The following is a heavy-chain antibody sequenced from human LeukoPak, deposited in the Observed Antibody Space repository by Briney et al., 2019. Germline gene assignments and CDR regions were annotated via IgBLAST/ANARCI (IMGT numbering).Heavy chain of an antibody. D-gene: IGHD2-21*01. CDR3: ARADRLHGGPYLIGP. Sequence: ASVKVSCKTSGYSFTDDYMHWVRQAPGQGLEWMGRINPNSGGTSSAQKFQGRVTMTRDTSITTVYMEMSWLTSDDTAIYYCARADRLHGGPYLIGPWGQGTLVTVSS. V-gene: IGHV1-2*06. J-gene: IGHJ5*02. CDR2: INPNSGGT. CDR1: GYSFTDDY.